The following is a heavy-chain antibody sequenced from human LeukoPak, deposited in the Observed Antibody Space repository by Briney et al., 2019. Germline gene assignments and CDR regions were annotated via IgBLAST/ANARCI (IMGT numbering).Heavy chain of an antibody. Sequence: GASVKVSCKASGYTFTAHFIHWVRQAPGQGLEWMGWMNPNSGNTGYAQKFQGRVTMTRNTSISTAYMELSSLRSEDTAVYYCARGREAAVYYFDYWGQGTLVTVSS. J-gene: IGHJ4*02. CDR2: MNPNSGNT. CDR1: GYTFTAHF. V-gene: IGHV1-8*02. CDR3: ARGREAAVYYFDY. D-gene: IGHD6-13*01.